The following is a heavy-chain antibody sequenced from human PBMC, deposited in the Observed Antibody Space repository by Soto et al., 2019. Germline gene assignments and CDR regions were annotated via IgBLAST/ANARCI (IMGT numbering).Heavy chain of an antibody. CDR3: ARDLWGYCGTDCYPLDV. J-gene: IGHJ6*02. CDR2: MYNTGST. Sequence: SETLSLTCTVSGGPITGYHWGWIRQSPGKGLEWIGYMYNTGSTVYNPSFKSRVTISVDTSKNQFSLKLNSVTAADTAVYYCARDLWGYCGTDCYPLDVWGQGTTVTVSS. D-gene: IGHD2-21*02. V-gene: IGHV4-59*01. CDR1: GGPITGYH.